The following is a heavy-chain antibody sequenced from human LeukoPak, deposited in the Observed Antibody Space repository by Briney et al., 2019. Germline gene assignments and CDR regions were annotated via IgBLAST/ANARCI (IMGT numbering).Heavy chain of an antibody. CDR3: ARENRYCSSTSCSYYYYMDV. Sequence: SETLSLTCAIYGGSFSDYYWSWIRQPPGKGLEWIGEINHSGSTNYNPSLKSRVTISVDTSKNQFSLKLSSVTAADTAVYYCARENRYCSSTSCSYYYYMDVWGKGTTVTVSS. D-gene: IGHD2-2*01. J-gene: IGHJ6*03. CDR1: GGSFSDYY. V-gene: IGHV4-34*01. CDR2: INHSGST.